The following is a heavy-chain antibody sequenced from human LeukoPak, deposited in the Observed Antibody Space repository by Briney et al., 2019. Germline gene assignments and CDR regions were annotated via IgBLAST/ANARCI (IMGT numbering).Heavy chain of an antibody. V-gene: IGHV3-48*04. D-gene: IGHD3-10*01. J-gene: IGHJ4*02. CDR1: GFTFGIYS. CDR3: ARDLNYYGSGIGY. Sequence: GGSLRLSCAGSGFTFGIYSMNWVRHAPGKGLEWVSYIGHTGSITDYADSVKGRFTISRDNAKNSLYLQMNTLRAEDTAVYYCARDLNYYGSGIGYWGQGTLVTVSS. CDR2: IGHTGSIT.